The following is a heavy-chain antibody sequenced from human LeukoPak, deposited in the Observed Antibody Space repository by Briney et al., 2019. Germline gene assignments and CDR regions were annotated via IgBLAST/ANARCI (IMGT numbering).Heavy chain of an antibody. J-gene: IGHJ4*02. D-gene: IGHD2-21*02. CDR2: ISSDGNSK. CDR1: GFAFNYYV. V-gene: IGHV3-30*03. Sequence: GGSLRLSCAASGFAFNYYVMHWVRQAPGKGLQWVALISSDGNSKKFADSVKGRCTISRDNSKNTLYLQMNSLRAEDTAVYYCASHKRDVVVTAILGDYFDYWGQGTLVTVSS. CDR3: ASHKRDVVVTAILGDYFDY.